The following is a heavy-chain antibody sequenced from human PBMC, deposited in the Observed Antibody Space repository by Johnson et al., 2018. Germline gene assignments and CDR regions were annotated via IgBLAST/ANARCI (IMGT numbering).Heavy chain of an antibody. CDR1: GFTFSRYT. Sequence: VQLVQSGGGLAQPGGSLRLSCAASGFTFSRYTMNWVRQAPGKGLEWISYISTGSDTIYYADSVKGRFTISGDNAKNSLFLQMNSLRDEETGVYYCAKNGGSANIIGYYYYGMDVWGQGTTVTVSS. J-gene: IGHJ6*02. V-gene: IGHV3-48*02. CDR2: ISTGSDTI. D-gene: IGHD3-16*01. CDR3: AKNGGSANIIGYYYYGMDV.